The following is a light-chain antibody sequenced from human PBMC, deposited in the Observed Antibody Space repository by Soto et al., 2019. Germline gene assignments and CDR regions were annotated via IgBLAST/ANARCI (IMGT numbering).Light chain of an antibody. CDR1: QGISSY. Sequence: AIRMTQSPSSFSASTGDRVTITCRASQGISSYLAWYQQKPWKAPKLLIYAASTLQSGVPSRFSGSGSGTDFTLTISCLQSEDFATYYGQQYYSYPLTFGQGTKVEIK. CDR3: QQYYSYPLT. CDR2: AAS. J-gene: IGKJ1*01. V-gene: IGKV1-8*01.